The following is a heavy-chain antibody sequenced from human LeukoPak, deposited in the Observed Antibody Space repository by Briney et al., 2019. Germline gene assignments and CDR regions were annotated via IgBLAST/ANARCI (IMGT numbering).Heavy chain of an antibody. CDR1: GFTFSNYW. D-gene: IGHD3-22*01. Sequence: GGSLRLSCSASGFTFSNYWMSWVRQAPGKGLEWVANIKQDESEKYYVDSVKGRFTISRGNAKSSLYLQMNSLRAEDTAVYFCAKRDYYDSSGYASLFDHWGQGTLATVSP. CDR3: AKRDYYDSSGYASLFDH. J-gene: IGHJ4*02. CDR2: IKQDESEK. V-gene: IGHV3-7*03.